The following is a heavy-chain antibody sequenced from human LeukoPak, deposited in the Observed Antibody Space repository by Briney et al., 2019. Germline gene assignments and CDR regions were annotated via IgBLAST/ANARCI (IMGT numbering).Heavy chain of an antibody. CDR2: IRYDGSNK. CDR3: ARDPGSYGSGSTWDFDY. Sequence: GGSLRLSCAASGFTFSSYGMHWVRQAPGKGLEWVAFIRYDGSNKYYADSVKGRFTISRDNSKNTLYLQMNSLRAEDTAVYYCARDPGSYGSGSTWDFDYWGQGTLVTVSS. CDR1: GFTFSSYG. D-gene: IGHD3-10*01. V-gene: IGHV3-30*02. J-gene: IGHJ4*02.